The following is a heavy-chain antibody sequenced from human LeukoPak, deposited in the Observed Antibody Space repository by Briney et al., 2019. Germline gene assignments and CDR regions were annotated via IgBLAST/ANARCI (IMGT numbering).Heavy chain of an antibody. CDR1: GFTFSSYS. CDR2: ISSSSSYI. V-gene: IGHV3-21*01. CDR3: ASEIEYTFGYFY. J-gene: IGHJ4*02. Sequence: GGSLRLSCAASGFTFSSYSMNWVRQAPGKGPEWVSSISSSSSYIYYADSVKGRFTISRDNAKNSLYLQMNSLRVEDTAVYYCASEIEYTFGYFYWGQGALVTVSS. D-gene: IGHD5-18*01.